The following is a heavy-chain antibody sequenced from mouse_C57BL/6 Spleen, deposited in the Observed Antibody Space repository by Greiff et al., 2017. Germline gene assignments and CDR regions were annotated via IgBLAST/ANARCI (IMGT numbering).Heavy chain of an antibody. CDR1: GYTFTDYY. D-gene: IGHD1-1*01. V-gene: IGHV1-19*01. J-gene: IGHJ4*01. Sequence: VHVKQSGPVLVKPGASVKMSCKASGYTFTDYYMNWVKQSHGKSLEWIGVINPYNGGTSYNQKFKGKATLTVDKSSSTAYMELNSLTSEDSAVYYCARFTTVEDYAMDYWGQGTSVTVSS. CDR3: ARFTTVEDYAMDY. CDR2: INPYNGGT.